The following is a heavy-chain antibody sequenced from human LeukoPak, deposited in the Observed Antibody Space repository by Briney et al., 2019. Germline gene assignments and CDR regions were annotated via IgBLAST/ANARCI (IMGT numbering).Heavy chain of an antibody. Sequence: GGSLRLSCAASGITFSNYAMSWVRQAPGKGLEWVSGISYSGDSTNYADSVKGRFTISRDNAKNALYLQMNSLRAEDTAVYYCAKDLHYGSADYWGQGTLVTVSS. J-gene: IGHJ4*02. CDR1: GITFSNYA. CDR3: AKDLHYGSADY. D-gene: IGHD3-10*01. V-gene: IGHV3-23*01. CDR2: ISYSGDST.